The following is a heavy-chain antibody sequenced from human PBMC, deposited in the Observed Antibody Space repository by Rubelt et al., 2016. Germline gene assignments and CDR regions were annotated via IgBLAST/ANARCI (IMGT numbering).Heavy chain of an antibody. J-gene: IGHJ6*02. Sequence: QVQLQQWGAGLLKPSETLSLTCAVYGGSFSGYYWSWLRQPPGKGLEWIGEINHSGSTNYNPSLKSRVTISVATAKNQFSLKLSAVTAADTAVYYCARGRRGSSSWLGRDYYGMDVWGQGTTVTVSS. CDR1: GGSFSGYY. V-gene: IGHV4-34*01. D-gene: IGHD6-13*01. CDR3: ARGRRGSSSWLGRDYYGMDV. CDR2: INHSGST.